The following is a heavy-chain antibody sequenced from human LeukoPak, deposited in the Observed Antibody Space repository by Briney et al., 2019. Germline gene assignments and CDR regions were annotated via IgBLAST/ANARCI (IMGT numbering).Heavy chain of an antibody. CDR2: ISNSGSTI. V-gene: IGHV3-48*01. Sequence: GGSLRLSCAASGFTFSSYSMNWVRQTPGKGLEWVSYISNSGSTIYYADSVKGRFTISRDNSKNTLYLQMNSLRAEDTALYYCARDKSSGYYYFDYWGQGTLVTVSS. CDR3: ARDKSSGYYYFDY. CDR1: GFTFSSYS. J-gene: IGHJ4*02. D-gene: IGHD3-22*01.